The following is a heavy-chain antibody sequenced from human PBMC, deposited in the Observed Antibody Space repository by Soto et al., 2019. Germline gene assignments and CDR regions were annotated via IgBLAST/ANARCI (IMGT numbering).Heavy chain of an antibody. CDR3: AKMSSENYYDPVFS. J-gene: IGHJ4*02. Sequence: VQLVESGGGLVKTSGSLRIACAASGFTFSDYYMSWVRQAPGKGLEWVSYISSSGNTIYYADSVKGRFTISRDNAKISVYLQMNSLRAEDTALYFCAKMSSENYYDPVFSWGQGTLVTVSS. CDR1: GFTFSDYY. D-gene: IGHD3-22*01. V-gene: IGHV3-11*01. CDR2: ISSSGNTI.